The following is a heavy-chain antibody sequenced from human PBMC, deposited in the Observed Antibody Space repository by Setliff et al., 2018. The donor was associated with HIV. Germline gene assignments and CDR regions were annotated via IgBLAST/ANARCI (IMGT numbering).Heavy chain of an antibody. J-gene: IGHJ4*02. CDR1: GDSLNTYY. CDR2: IYASGKT. Sequence: KASETLSLTCTVSGDSLNTYYWSWIRQSGGKGLEWIGRIYASGKTTFNPSLKSRVRMSVDTSKNQFSLKLTSVTASDTAVYYCARGNNDLESFDYWGQGALVTVSS. CDR3: ARGNNDLESFDY. D-gene: IGHD3-3*01. V-gene: IGHV4-4*07.